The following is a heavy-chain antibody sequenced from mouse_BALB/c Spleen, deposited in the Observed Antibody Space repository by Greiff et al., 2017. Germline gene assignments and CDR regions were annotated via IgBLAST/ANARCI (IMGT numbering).Heavy chain of an antibody. Sequence: EVKLMESGPELVKPGASVKISCKASGYSFTGYFMNWVKQSHGKSLEWIGRINPYNGDTFYNQKFKGKATLTVDKSSSTAHMELLSLTSEDSAVYYCGRSIGGGKMDYAMDYWGQGTSVTVSS. J-gene: IGHJ4*01. CDR2: INPYNGDT. D-gene: IGHD1-1*02. V-gene: IGHV1-37*01. CDR1: GYSFTGYF. CDR3: GRSIGGGKMDYAMDY.